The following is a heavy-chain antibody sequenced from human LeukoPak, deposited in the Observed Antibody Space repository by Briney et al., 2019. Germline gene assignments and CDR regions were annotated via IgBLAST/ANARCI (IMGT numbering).Heavy chain of an antibody. CDR3: ARGPTLIPRYCSGGSCYEYYFDY. J-gene: IGHJ4*02. CDR1: GYTFTSYY. D-gene: IGHD2-15*01. V-gene: IGHV1-46*01. CDR2: INPSGGST. Sequence: ASVKVSCKASGYTFTSYYMHWVRQAPGQGLEWMGIINPSGGSTSYAQKFQGRVTITRDMSTSTVYMELSSLRSGDTAVYYCARGPTLIPRYCSGGSCYEYYFDYWGQGTLVTVSS.